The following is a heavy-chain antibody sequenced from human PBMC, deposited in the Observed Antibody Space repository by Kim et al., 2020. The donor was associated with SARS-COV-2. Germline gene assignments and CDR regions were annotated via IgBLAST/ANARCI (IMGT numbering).Heavy chain of an antibody. CDR2: LYFNGST. CDR1: GGSITTSLYY. Sequence: SETLSLTCTVSGGSITTSLYYWGWIRQPPGKGLEWIGSLYFNGSTYYNPSLKSRVTISGDTSKNQFSLKLGSVTAADTAVYYCVFTLIRGVMTNPPYYYYGMDVWGQGTTVTVSS. V-gene: IGHV4-39*01. CDR3: VFTLIRGVMTNPPYYYYGMDV. D-gene: IGHD3-10*01. J-gene: IGHJ6*02.